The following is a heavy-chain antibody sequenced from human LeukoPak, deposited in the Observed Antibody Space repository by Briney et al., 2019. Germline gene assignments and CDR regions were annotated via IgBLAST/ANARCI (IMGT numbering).Heavy chain of an antibody. CDR2: ISGSAGGT. CDR3: ARGSQWTNGVSDF. J-gene: IGHJ4*02. D-gene: IGHD6-19*01. CDR1: GFTFSSYA. V-gene: IGHV3-23*01. Sequence: GGSLRLSCAASGFTFSSYAMSWVRQAPGKGLEWVSGISGSAGGTFYADSVKGRFTISRDNSKNTLYLQMNSLRAEDTAVYYCARGSQWTNGVSDFWGQGTLVTVSS.